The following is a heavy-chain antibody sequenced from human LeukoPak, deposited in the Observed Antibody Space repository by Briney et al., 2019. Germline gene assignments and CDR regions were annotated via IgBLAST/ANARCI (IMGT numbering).Heavy chain of an antibody. D-gene: IGHD1-26*01. J-gene: IGHJ4*02. CDR3: ARKGIVGATKEGYYFDY. CDR2: IRNGGSNK. V-gene: IGHV3-30*02. CDR1: GFTFSSYG. Sequence: GGSLRLSCAASGFTFSSYGMHWVRQAPGKGLEWVAFIRNGGSNKYYADSVKGRFTISRDNAKNSLYLQMNSLRAEDTAVYYCARKGIVGATKEGYYFDYWGQGTLVTVSS.